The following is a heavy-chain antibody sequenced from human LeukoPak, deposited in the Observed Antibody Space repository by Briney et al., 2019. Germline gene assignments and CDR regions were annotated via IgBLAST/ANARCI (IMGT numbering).Heavy chain of an antibody. Sequence: EASVTVSFTASGYTFTSYYMHWVGQAPGQGLEWMGIINPSGGSTSYAQKFQGRVTITRDISTSTVYMELSSLRSEDTAVYYCARGRCSGGSCSDFDYWGQGTLVTVSS. D-gene: IGHD2-15*01. J-gene: IGHJ4*02. CDR2: INPSGGST. CDR1: GYTFTSYY. CDR3: ARGRCSGGSCSDFDY. V-gene: IGHV1-46*01.